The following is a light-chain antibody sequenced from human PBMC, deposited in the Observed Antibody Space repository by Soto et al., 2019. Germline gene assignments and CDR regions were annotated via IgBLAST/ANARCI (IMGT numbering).Light chain of an antibody. V-gene: IGKV4-1*01. CDR2: WAS. J-gene: IGKJ1*01. Sequence: DIVMTQSPDSLAVSLGERATINCKSSQSVLYSSNNKNYLAWYQQKPGQPPKLLIYWASTRESGVPDRFSGSGSGKDFTPTISSLQAEDVDVYCCQQYYSTPRTFGQGTKVEIK. CDR3: QQYYSTPRT. CDR1: QSVLYSSNNKNY.